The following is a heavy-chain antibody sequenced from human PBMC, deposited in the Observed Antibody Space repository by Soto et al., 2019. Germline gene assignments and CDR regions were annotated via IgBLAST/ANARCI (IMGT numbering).Heavy chain of an antibody. D-gene: IGHD3-10*01. CDR1: GFTFSDYS. J-gene: IGHJ4*02. Sequence: EVQLVESGGGLVQPGGSLRLSCAASGFTFSDYSMDWVRQAPGKGLEWVSYISSSSSTIYYADSEKGRFTISRDNAKNSLSLQMNSLRDEDTAVYYCARDAGSWGYWGQGTLVTVSS. V-gene: IGHV3-48*02. CDR2: ISSSSSTI. CDR3: ARDAGSWGY.